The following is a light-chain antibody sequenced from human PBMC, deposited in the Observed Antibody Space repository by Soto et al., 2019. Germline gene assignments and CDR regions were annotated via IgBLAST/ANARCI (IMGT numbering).Light chain of an antibody. J-gene: IGLJ2*01. CDR2: EVS. Sequence: QSALTQPASVSGSPGQSITISCTGTSSDVGGYNYVSWYQQHPGKATKLMIYEVSNRPSGVSNRFSGSKSGNTASLTISGLQSEDDADYHCSSYTSSSPLVVFGGGTKLTVL. CDR1: SSDVGGYNY. V-gene: IGLV2-14*01. CDR3: SSYTSSSPLVV.